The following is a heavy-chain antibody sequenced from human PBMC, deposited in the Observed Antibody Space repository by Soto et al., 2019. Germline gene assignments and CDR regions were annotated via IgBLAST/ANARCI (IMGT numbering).Heavy chain of an antibody. CDR1: GGTFSSYT. CDR3: ARDHVGATAGP. CDR2: IIPILGIA. V-gene: IGHV1-69*04. J-gene: IGHJ5*02. D-gene: IGHD1-26*01. Sequence: GASVKVSCKASGGTFSSYTISWVRQATGQGLEWMGRIIPILGIANYAQKFQGRVTITADKSTSTAYMELSSLRSEDTAVYYCARDHVGATAGPWGQGTLVTVSS.